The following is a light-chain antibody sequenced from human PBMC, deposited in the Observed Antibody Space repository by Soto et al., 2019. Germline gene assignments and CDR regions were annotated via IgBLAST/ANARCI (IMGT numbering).Light chain of an antibody. Sequence: EIVLTQSPGTLSLSPGERATLSCRASQTVGRDYLGWYQQKPGQAPRLLIYDASNRDTGIPDRFSASGSGTDFTFTISRLEPEAFALYFCHQYAFSPLTFGGGTKVEIK. CDR2: DAS. CDR1: QTVGRDY. J-gene: IGKJ4*01. CDR3: HQYAFSPLT. V-gene: IGKV3-20*01.